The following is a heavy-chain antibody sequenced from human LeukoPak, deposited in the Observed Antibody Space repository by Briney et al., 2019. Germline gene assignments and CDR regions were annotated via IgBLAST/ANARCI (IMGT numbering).Heavy chain of an antibody. J-gene: IGHJ6*02. Sequence: GGSLRLSCAASGFTFSSYGMHWVRQAPGKGLEWVAVIWYDGSNKYYADSVKGRFTISRDNSKNTLYLQMNSLRAEDTAVYYCARDQGGYSGYDYGMDVWGQGTTVTVSS. CDR2: IWYDGSNK. CDR3: ARDQGGYSGYDYGMDV. V-gene: IGHV3-33*01. CDR1: GFTFSSYG. D-gene: IGHD5-12*01.